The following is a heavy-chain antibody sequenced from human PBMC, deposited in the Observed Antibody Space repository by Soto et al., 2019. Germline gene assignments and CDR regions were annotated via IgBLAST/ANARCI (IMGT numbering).Heavy chain of an antibody. CDR2: ISAYNGNT. CDR1: GYTFTSYG. Sequence: QVQLVQSGAEVKKPGASVKVSCKASGYTFTSYGISWVRQAPGQGLEWMGWISAYNGNTNYAQKLQGRVTMTTDTSTSTAYMVLRSLRSDDTAVYYCAREALRYFDWLHSFDYWGQGTLVTVSS. J-gene: IGHJ4*02. D-gene: IGHD3-9*01. CDR3: AREALRYFDWLHSFDY. V-gene: IGHV1-18*04.